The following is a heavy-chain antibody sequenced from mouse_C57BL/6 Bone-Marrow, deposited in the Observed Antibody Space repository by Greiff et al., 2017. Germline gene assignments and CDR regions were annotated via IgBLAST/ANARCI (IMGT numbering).Heavy chain of an antibody. D-gene: IGHD2-4*01. CDR2: INPANGGT. V-gene: IGHV1-53*01. Sequence: QVHVKQPGTELVKPGASVKLSCKASGYTFTSYWMHWVKQRPGHGLEGIGNINPANGGTNYNENFKSKATLTVDKSSSTAYMQLSSLTSEDSAVYYWAREGVFNYDYGFAYWGQGTLVTVSA. CDR1: GYTFTSYW. CDR3: AREGVFNYDYGFAY. J-gene: IGHJ3*01.